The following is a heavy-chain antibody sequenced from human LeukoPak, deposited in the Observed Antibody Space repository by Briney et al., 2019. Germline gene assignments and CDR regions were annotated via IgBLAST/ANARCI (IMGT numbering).Heavy chain of an antibody. Sequence: SETLSLTCAVYGGSFSGYYWSWLRQPPGKGLEWIGYIYYSGSTNYNPSLKSRVTISVDTSKNQFSLKLSSVTAADTAVYYCARELTNAFDIWGQGTMVTVSS. CDR2: IYYSGST. D-gene: IGHD1-14*01. CDR3: ARELTNAFDI. J-gene: IGHJ3*02. CDR1: GGSFSGYY. V-gene: IGHV4-59*01.